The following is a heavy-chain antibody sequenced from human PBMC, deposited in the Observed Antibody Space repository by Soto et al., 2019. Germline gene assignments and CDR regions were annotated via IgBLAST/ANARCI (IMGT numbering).Heavy chain of an antibody. J-gene: IGHJ5*02. Sequence: PSETLSLTCTVSGGSISSGDYYWSWIRQPPGKGLESIGYIYYSGSTYYNPSLKSRVTISVDTSKNQFSLKLSSVTAADTAVYYCARLRFLEWSSTGFDPWGQGTLVTVSS. CDR1: GGSISSGDYY. V-gene: IGHV4-30-4*01. D-gene: IGHD3-3*01. CDR3: ARLRFLEWSSTGFDP. CDR2: IYYSGST.